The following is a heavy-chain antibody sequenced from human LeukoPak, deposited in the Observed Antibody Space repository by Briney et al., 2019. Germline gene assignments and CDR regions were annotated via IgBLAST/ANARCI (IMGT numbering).Heavy chain of an antibody. Sequence: GGSLRLSCAASGFTISNFWMHWVRQAPGKGLVWVSRINSDGSSTNYADSVKGRFTISRDNAKNTLYLQMNSLRAEDTAVYYCARGAARCNGGCFPDWGQGTRVTVSS. D-gene: IGHD2-15*01. V-gene: IGHV3-74*01. J-gene: IGHJ4*02. CDR2: INSDGSST. CDR3: ARGAARCNGGCFPD. CDR1: GFTISNFW.